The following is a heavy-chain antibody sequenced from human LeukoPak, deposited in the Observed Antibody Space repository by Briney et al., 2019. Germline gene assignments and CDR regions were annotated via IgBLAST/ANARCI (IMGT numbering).Heavy chain of an antibody. CDR1: GYTFTAHD. Sequence: ASVTVSCKTSGYTFTAHDIFWVRQAAGQGLEWMGWISAYNGNTNYAQKPQGRVTMTTDTSTSTAYMELRSLRSDDTAVYYCARARSSSSWYGGRNWFDPWGQGTLVTVSS. V-gene: IGHV1-18*01. CDR3: ARARSSSSWYGGRNWFDP. J-gene: IGHJ5*02. CDR2: ISAYNGNT. D-gene: IGHD6-13*01.